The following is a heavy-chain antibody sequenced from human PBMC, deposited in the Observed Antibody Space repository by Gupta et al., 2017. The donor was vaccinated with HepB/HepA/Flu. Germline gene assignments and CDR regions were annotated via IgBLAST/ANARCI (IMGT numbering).Heavy chain of an antibody. CDR2: ITRASGYI. CDR1: GFTLSSFR. Sequence: QLVESGGGLVKTGGSLRLSCAASGFTLSSFRMTWVRRPPGKGLEWVSSITRASGYIHYRDSVKGRFTISRDNAKNSLYLDMNSLSAEDTAVYYCAREDSAQWPSGDAFDIWGQGTMVTVSS. J-gene: IGHJ3*02. CDR3: AREDSAQWPSGDAFDI. D-gene: IGHD6-19*01. V-gene: IGHV3-21*02.